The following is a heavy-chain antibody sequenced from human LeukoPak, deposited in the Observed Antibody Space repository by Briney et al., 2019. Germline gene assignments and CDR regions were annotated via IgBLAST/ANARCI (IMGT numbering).Heavy chain of an antibody. D-gene: IGHD6-19*01. CDR1: SYSINSNYY. J-gene: IGHJ3*02. CDR2: IYHTGST. CDR3: ARGPASGWYPNDAFDI. V-gene: IGHV4-38-2*02. Sequence: PSETLSLICSVSSYSINSNYYWGWIRQSPGKGLEWIDSIYHTGSTYYNPSLKSRVTISLDASNKQFSLRLSSVTAADTAVYYCARGPASGWYPNDAFDIWGQGTMVTVSS.